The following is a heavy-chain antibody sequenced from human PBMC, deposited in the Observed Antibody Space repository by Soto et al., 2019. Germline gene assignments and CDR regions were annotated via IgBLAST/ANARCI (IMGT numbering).Heavy chain of an antibody. CDR2: IYYSGST. D-gene: IGHD2-15*01. CDR3: ARGIVVVVAATDYYYGMDV. V-gene: IGHV4-30-4*01. CDR1: GGSISSGDYY. J-gene: IGHJ6*02. Sequence: PSETLSLTCTVSGGSISSGDYYWSWIRQPPGKGLEWIGYIYYSGSTYYNPSLKSRVTISVDTSKNQFSLKLSSVTAADTAVYYCARGIVVVVAATDYYYGMDVWGQGTTVTVSS.